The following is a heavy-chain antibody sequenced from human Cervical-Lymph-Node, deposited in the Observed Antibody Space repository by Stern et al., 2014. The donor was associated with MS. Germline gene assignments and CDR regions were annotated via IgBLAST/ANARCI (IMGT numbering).Heavy chain of an antibody. J-gene: IGHJ4*02. V-gene: IGHV1-69*01. CDR1: GGTFSSYA. CDR2: IIPIFGPP. D-gene: IGHD5-12*01. CDR3: ARGNSGYDTAFDY. Sequence: VQLVESGAEVKKPGSSGKVSCKASGGTFSSYAISWVRQAPGQGLEWMGGIIPIFGPPNYAQKFQGRVTITADESTSTAYMELSSLRSEDTAVYYCARGNSGYDTAFDYWGQGTLVTVSS.